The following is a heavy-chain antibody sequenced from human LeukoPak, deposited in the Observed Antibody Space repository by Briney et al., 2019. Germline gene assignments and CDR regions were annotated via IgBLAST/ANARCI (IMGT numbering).Heavy chain of an antibody. Sequence: SETLSLTCAVYGGSFSGYYWSWIRQPPGKGLEWIGEINHSGSTNYNPSLNSRVTISVDTSKNQFSLKVSSVTAADTAVYYCAMDCSSTRCYGNYYYGMDVWGKGTTVTVSS. D-gene: IGHD2-2*01. CDR3: AMDCSSTRCYGNYYYGMDV. J-gene: IGHJ6*04. CDR2: INHSGST. CDR1: GGSFSGYY. V-gene: IGHV4-34*01.